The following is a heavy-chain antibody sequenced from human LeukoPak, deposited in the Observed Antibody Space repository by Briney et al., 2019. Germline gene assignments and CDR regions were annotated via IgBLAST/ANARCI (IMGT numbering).Heavy chain of an antibody. CDR2: ISAYNGNT. CDR3: ASSGGQYSYGHYFDY. J-gene: IGHJ4*02. D-gene: IGHD5-18*01. Sequence: ASVKVSCKASGYTFTSYGISWVRQAPGQGLEWMGWISAYNGNTNYAQKLQGRVTMTTDTSTSTAYMELRSLRSDDTAVYYCASSGGQYSYGHYFDYWGQGTLVTVSS. V-gene: IGHV1-18*01. CDR1: GYTFTSYG.